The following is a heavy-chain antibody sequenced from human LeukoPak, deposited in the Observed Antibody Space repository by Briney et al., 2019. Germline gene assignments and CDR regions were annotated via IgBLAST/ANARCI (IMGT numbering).Heavy chain of an antibody. CDR1: GGTFSSYG. CDR2: IVPMFGKS. Sequence: GASVKVSCKASGGTFSSYGISWIRQSPGQGLEWMGDIVPMFGKSNYAQKFQGRLTITADESTNTAYMELTSLTFEDTAVYYCAREFEGHHPASGDWGQGTLVTVSS. CDR3: AREFEGHHPASGD. J-gene: IGHJ4*02. V-gene: IGHV1-69*13.